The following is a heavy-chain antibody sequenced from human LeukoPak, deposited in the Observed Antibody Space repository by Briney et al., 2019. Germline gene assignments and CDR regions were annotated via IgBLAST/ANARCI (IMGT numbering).Heavy chain of an antibody. V-gene: IGHV3-53*01. CDR1: GLTVSSNY. J-gene: IGHJ2*01. Sequence: GGSLRLSCAASGLTVSSNYMSWVRQAPGKGLEWVSVIYSGGYTYYADSVKGRFTISRDNSKNTLYLQMNSLRAGDTAVYYCARAGYSSTWYSRYFDLWGRGTLVTVSS. CDR3: ARAGYSSTWYSRYFDL. D-gene: IGHD6-13*01. CDR2: IYSGGYT.